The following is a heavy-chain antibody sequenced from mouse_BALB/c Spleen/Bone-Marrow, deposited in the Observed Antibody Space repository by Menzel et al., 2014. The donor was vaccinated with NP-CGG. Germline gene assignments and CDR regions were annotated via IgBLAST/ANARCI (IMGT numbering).Heavy chain of an antibody. CDR2: IDPANVNT. Sequence: VQLQQSGAELVKPGASVKLSCTASGFNIKNTYIHWVKQRPEQGLEWIGRIDPANVNTKYDPKFQGKATITADTSSKTAYLQLISLTSEDTAVYYWATYSYGSSLFAYWGQRTLVTVSA. D-gene: IGHD1-1*01. CDR3: ATYSYGSSLFAY. V-gene: IGHV14-3*02. J-gene: IGHJ3*01. CDR1: GFNIKNTY.